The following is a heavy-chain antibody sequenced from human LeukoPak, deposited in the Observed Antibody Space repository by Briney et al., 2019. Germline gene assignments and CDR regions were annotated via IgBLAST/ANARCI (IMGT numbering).Heavy chain of an antibody. D-gene: IGHD3-9*01. J-gene: IGHJ6*03. CDR2: MNPNSGNT. CDR1: GYTFTSYD. V-gene: IGHV1-8*01. Sequence: ASVKASCKASGYTFTSYDINWVRQATGQGLEWMGWMNPNSGNTDYAQKFQGRVTMTRNTSISTAYMELSSLRSEDTAVYYCARGGILTGYYRYYYYYMDVWGKGTTVTVSS. CDR3: ARGGILTGYYRYYYYYMDV.